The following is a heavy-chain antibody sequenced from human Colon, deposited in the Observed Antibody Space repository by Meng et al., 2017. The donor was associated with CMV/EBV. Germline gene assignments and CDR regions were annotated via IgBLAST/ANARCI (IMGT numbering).Heavy chain of an antibody. D-gene: IGHD5-18*01. J-gene: IGHJ4*02. CDR1: GLSFTDAW. Sequence: GEALKISCVGSGLSFTDAWMSWVRQAPGKGPEWVGRIKSLSYGGTTEYAAPVIGRFTMSRDDLKSTLYLHMNSLKTEDTGVYYCARRYNWGQGTLVTVSS. V-gene: IGHV3-15*01. CDR3: ARRYN. CDR2: IKSLSYGGTT.